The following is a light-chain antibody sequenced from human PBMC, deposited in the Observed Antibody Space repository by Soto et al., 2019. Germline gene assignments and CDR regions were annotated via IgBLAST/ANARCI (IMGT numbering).Light chain of an antibody. Sequence: QSALTQPASVSGSPGQSIAVSCTGSSSDVGSYNSFSWYQQHPGKAPKLVIYEGSKRPSGVSDRFSGSKSGNTASLTISGLQPEDEADYYCCSYVGDPYVFGTGTKVTVL. CDR1: SSDVGSYNS. CDR3: CSYVGDPYV. J-gene: IGLJ1*01. CDR2: EGS. V-gene: IGLV2-23*01.